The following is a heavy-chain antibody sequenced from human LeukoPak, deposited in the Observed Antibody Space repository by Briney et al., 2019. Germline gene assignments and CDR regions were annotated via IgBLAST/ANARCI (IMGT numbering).Heavy chain of an antibody. CDR2: INSDGSTI. CDR1: GFTFSRYW. D-gene: IGHD3-3*01. CDR3: ARDLKRYYDFWSGWYYYYYMDV. V-gene: IGHV3-74*01. J-gene: IGHJ6*03. Sequence: GGSLRLSCAASGFTFSRYWIHWVRQAPGKGLVWVSRINSDGSTISYADSVKGRFTISRDNAKNSLYLQMNSLRAEDTAVYYCARDLKRYYDFWSGWYYYYYMDVWGKGTTVTVSS.